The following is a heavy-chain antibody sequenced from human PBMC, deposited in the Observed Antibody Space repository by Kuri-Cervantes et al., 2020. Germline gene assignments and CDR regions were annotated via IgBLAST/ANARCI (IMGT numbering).Heavy chain of an antibody. J-gene: IGHJ6*02. D-gene: IGHD5-24*01. CDR2: ISAYNGNT. V-gene: IGHV1-8*02. CDR1: GGTFSSYT. Sequence: ASVKVSCKASGGTFSSYTISWVRQAPGQGLEWMGWISAYNGNTNYAQKFQGRVTMTRNTSISTAYMELSSLRSEDTAVYYCARYGYNRNFYYYYYYGMDVWGQGTTVTVSS. CDR3: ARYGYNRNFYYYYYYGMDV.